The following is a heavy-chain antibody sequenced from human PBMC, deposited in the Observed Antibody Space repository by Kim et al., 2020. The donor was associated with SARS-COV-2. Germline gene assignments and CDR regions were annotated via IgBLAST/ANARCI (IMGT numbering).Heavy chain of an antibody. Sequence: SETLSLTCTVSGGSISSGGYYWSWIRQHPGKGLEWIGYIYYSGSTYYNPSLKSRVTISVDTSKNQFSLKLSSVTAADTAVYYCARGYYDSSGYYYFDYWGQGTLVTVSS. CDR2: IYYSGST. CDR1: GGSISSGGYY. V-gene: IGHV4-31*03. D-gene: IGHD3-22*01. CDR3: ARGYYDSSGYYYFDY. J-gene: IGHJ4*02.